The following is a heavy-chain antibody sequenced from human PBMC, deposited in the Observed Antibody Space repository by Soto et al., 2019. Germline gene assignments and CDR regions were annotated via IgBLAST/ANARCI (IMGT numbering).Heavy chain of an antibody. D-gene: IGHD1-26*01. CDR2: INAGNGNT. CDR3: VRDGELWGYYFDY. CDR1: GYTFTSYA. Sequence: QVQLVQSGAEVKKPGASVKVSCKASGYTFTSYAMHWVRQAPGQRLEWMGWINAGNGNTKYSQKFQGRVTITRDTSASTAYMELSSLRSEDTAVYYCVRDGELWGYYFDYWGQGTLVTVSS. J-gene: IGHJ4*02. V-gene: IGHV1-3*01.